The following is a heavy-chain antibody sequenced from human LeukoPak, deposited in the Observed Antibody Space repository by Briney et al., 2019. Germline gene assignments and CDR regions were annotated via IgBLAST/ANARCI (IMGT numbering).Heavy chain of an antibody. J-gene: IGHJ6*02. CDR2: ITSSGSII. D-gene: IGHD4-11*01. V-gene: IGHV3-11*01. Sequence: GGSLRLSCAASGFTFSDYDMSWIRQAPGKGLEWVSYITSSGSIIYYADSVKGRITISRDNAKNSLYVQMNNLRAEDTAVYYCARDRLQDYYGRDVWGQGTPVTVSS. CDR3: ARDRLQDYYGRDV. CDR1: GFTFSDYD.